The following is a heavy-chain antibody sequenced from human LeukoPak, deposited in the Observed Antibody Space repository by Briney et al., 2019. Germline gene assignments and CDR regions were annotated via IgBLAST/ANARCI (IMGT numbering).Heavy chain of an antibody. CDR2: SSGSSGST. D-gene: IGHD6-19*01. Sequence: GGSLRLSCAASGLTFSSFAMSWVRQAPGKGLKWVSASSGSSGSTYYADSVKGRFTISRDNSKNTLYLQMNSLRAEDTAVYYCAKNWVPRSSGWPAGAFDVWGQGTMVTVSS. CDR3: AKNWVPRSSGWPAGAFDV. CDR1: GLTFSSFA. V-gene: IGHV3-23*01. J-gene: IGHJ3*01.